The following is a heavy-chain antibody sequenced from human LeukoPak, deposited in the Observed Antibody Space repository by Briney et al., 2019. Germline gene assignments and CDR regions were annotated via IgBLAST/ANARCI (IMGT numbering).Heavy chain of an antibody. CDR2: IWYDGSNK. CDR1: GFTFNSYG. CDR3: VRWGGRSSGWLD. D-gene: IGHD6-19*01. J-gene: IGHJ4*02. Sequence: GRSLRLSCAASGFTFNSYGMHWVRQAPGKGLEWVAIIWYDGSNKYYADSVKGRFTIPRDNSKNTLYLQMNSLRAEDTAVYYCVRWGGRSSGWLDWGQGALVTVSS. V-gene: IGHV3-33*01.